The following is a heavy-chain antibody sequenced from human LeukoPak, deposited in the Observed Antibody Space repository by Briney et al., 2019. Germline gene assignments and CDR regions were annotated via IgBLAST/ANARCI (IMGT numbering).Heavy chain of an antibody. CDR2: AGWAGGTT. Sequence: GGSLRLSCATSGFNFDRYTIHWVRQAPGKGLEWVSLAGWAGGTTFYSDSVRGRFTISRDSGRKSVYLQMNSLTTDDTAFYFCAKELDTMFFDYWGQGALVPVSS. D-gene: IGHD3-10*02. CDR1: GFNFDRYT. CDR3: AKELDTMFFDY. V-gene: IGHV3-43*01. J-gene: IGHJ4*02.